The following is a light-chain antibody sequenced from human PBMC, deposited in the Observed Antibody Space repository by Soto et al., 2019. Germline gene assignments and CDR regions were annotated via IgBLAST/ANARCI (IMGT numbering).Light chain of an antibody. CDR1: SIDVGGYEY. Sequence: SVLTQPASVSGSAGHSITISCTGTSIDVGGYEYVSWYQQHPGRAPKLMIYEVSNRPSGVSNRFSGSKSGNTASLTISGLQAVDEADYYCSSYTSSSTLLFGTGTKVTVL. V-gene: IGLV2-14*01. CDR3: SSYTSSSTLL. J-gene: IGLJ1*01. CDR2: EVS.